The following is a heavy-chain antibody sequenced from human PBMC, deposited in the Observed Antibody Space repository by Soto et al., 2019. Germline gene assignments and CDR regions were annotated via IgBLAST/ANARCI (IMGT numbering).Heavy chain of an antibody. CDR1: EFTVSGHA. J-gene: IGHJ3*02. D-gene: IGHD2-15*01. V-gene: IGHV3-23*01. Sequence: EVQVLESGGGLVQPGGSLRLSCEGSEFTVSGHAMTWIRQAPGKGPEWVSTITADGGTYYADSVKGRFAMSRDTSENTLYLQMNSLGAEDTAAYYCAPHVSCSGGSCQYDAFAIRCQGTMGTVSS. CDR3: APHVSCSGGSCQYDAFAI. CDR2: ITADGGT.